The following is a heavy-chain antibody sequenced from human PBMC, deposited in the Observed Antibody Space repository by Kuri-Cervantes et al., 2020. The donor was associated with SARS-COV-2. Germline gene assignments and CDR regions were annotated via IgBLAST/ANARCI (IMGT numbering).Heavy chain of an antibody. J-gene: IGHJ4*02. V-gene: IGHV4-34*01. CDR2: INHSGST. D-gene: IGHD6-13*01. CDR1: GGSISSYY. Sequence: GSLRLSCTVSGGSISSYYWGWIRQPPGKGLEWIGEINHSGSTNYNPSLKSRVTISVDTSKNQFSLKLSSVTAADTAVYYCARVPIAAPEYWGQGTLVTVSS. CDR3: ARVPIAAPEY.